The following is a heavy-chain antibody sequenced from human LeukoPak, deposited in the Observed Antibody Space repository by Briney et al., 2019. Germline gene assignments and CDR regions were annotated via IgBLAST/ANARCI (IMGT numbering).Heavy chain of an antibody. CDR1: GFTVSSNY. CDR2: IYSGGST. D-gene: IGHD6-19*01. CDR3: ARESRVAGSGY. V-gene: IGHV3-53*01. Sequence: GGSLRLSCAASGFTVSSNYMSWVRQAPGKGLEWVSVIYSGGSTYYADSVKGRFTISRDNSKNTLYLQMNSLRAEDTAVYYCARESRVAGSGYWGQGTLVTVSS. J-gene: IGHJ4*02.